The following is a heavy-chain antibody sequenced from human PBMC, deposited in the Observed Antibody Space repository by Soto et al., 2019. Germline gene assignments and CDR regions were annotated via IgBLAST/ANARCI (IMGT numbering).Heavy chain of an antibody. CDR2: VNHAGSS. J-gene: IGHJ3*02. CDR1: GGSFSVYY. D-gene: IGHD4-4*01. Sequence: SETLSLTCAISGGSFSVYYWIWIRQSPEKGLEWIGEVNHAGSSNYNPSLRSRVTISVDTSKNQFSLKLSSVTAADTAVYFCARDSTRRGACDIWGQGTMVTISS. V-gene: IGHV4-34*01. CDR3: ARDSTRRGACDI.